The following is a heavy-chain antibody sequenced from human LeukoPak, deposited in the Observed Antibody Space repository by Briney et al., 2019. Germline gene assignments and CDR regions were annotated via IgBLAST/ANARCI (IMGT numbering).Heavy chain of an antibody. D-gene: IGHD6-19*01. CDR1: GFTFSSYS. CDR3: ASLSSGWYKDDY. Sequence: GGSLRLSCAASGFTFSSYSMNWVRQAPGKGLEWVSSISSSSSYIYYADSVKGRFTISRDNAKNSLYLQMNSLRAEGTAVYYCASLSSGWYKDDYWGQGTLVTVSS. CDR2: ISSSSSYI. J-gene: IGHJ4*02. V-gene: IGHV3-21*01.